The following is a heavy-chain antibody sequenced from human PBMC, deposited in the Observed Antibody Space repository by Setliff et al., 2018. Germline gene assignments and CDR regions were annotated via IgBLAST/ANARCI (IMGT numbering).Heavy chain of an antibody. CDR2: IFNNVET. V-gene: IGHV4-59*12. J-gene: IGHJ4*02. D-gene: IGHD3-22*01. CDR1: GGSISGYY. CDR3: ARGADYHDTSGYSH. Sequence: SETLSLTCTVSGGSISGYYWSWIRQPPGKGLEWIAYIFNNVETNYNPSLKSRVTISMDSSQNQFSLRLSSVTAADTAVYYCARGADYHDTSGYSHWGQGTLVTV.